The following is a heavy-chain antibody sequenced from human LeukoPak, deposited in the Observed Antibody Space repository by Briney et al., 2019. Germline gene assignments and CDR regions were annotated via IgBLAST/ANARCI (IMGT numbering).Heavy chain of an antibody. J-gene: IGHJ4*02. D-gene: IGHD2-15*01. V-gene: IGHV3-15*01. CDR2: ITRKADGGTT. CDR3: TTDLVNIWWEVLPTSATQGN. Sequence: KPGGSVRLSCAGSGFTFSHAWMGWVRQAPGKGLEWVGRITRKADGGTTDYAAPVEGRFTISRDDSEKTLYLQMNSLKIEDTAVYYCTTDLVNIWWEVLPTSATQGNWGQGTLVTVSS. CDR1: GFTFSHAW.